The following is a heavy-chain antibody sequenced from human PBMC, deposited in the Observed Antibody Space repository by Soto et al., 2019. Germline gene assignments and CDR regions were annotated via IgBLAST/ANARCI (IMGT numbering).Heavy chain of an antibody. J-gene: IGHJ3*02. CDR1: GGTFSSYT. CDR3: SQWLVPAFDI. D-gene: IGHD6-19*01. CDR2: IIPILGIA. V-gene: IGHV1-69*02. Sequence: QVQLVQSGAEVKKPGSSVKVSCKASGGTFSSYTISWVRQAPGQGLEWMGRIIPILGIANYAQKFQGRVXIXXDKSTRTAYMELSSLRSEDTAVYYCSQWLVPAFDIWGQGTMVTVSS.